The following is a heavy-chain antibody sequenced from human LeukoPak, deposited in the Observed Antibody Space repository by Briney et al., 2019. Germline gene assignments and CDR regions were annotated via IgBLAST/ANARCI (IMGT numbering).Heavy chain of an antibody. D-gene: IGHD3-16*02. J-gene: IGHJ3*02. CDR3: ARALRLGELSLDAFDI. CDR2: IYYSGST. V-gene: IGHV4-59*12. Sequence: PSETLSLTCTVSGGSISSYYWSWIRQPPGKGLEWIGYIYYSGSTNYNPSLKSRVTISVDTSKNQFSLKLSSVTAADTAVYYCARALRLGELSLDAFDIWGQGTMVTVSS. CDR1: GGSISSYY.